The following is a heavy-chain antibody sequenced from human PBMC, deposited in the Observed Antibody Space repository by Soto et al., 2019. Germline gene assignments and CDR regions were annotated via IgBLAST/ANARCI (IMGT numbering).Heavy chain of an antibody. D-gene: IGHD6-6*01. Sequence: PVGSLRLSCASSVFTFSSYAMSCVRHSPGKWLEWVSAIPGSSISTYYAGSVKGRFTISRDNSKNTLYLQMNSLRVEDTAVYYCAKIGSSSSVSLNLVLLDHWGQGALVTVSS. CDR1: VFTFSSYA. CDR2: IPGSSIST. J-gene: IGHJ4*02. CDR3: AKIGSSSSVSLNLVLLDH. V-gene: IGHV3-23*01.